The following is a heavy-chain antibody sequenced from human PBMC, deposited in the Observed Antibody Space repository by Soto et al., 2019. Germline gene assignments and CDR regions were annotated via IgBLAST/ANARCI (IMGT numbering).Heavy chain of an antibody. CDR1: GFTFSNYG. Sequence: QERLVESGGGVVQPGTTLRLSCKGTGFTFSNYGIHWVRQAPGKGLEWVGFVWHDGSNDYYADSLKGRITISRANSKNTVSLLISGLRAEDSALYYCVRDQCRTTRCYTDYFGPWGQGTLVTVSS. J-gene: IGHJ5*02. CDR3: VRDQCRTTRCYTDYFGP. V-gene: IGHV3-33*08. CDR2: VWHDGSND. D-gene: IGHD2-2*02.